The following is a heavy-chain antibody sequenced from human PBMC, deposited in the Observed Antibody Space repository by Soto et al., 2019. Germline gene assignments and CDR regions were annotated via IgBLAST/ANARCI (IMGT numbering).Heavy chain of an antibody. V-gene: IGHV1-2*02. CDR2: INPNSGGT. CDR3: ARVQQLVRGGYYYYGMDV. Sequence: GASVKVSFKASGYTFTGYYMHWVRQAPGQGLEWMGWINPNSGGTNYAQKFQGRVTMTRDTSISTAYMELSRLRSDDTAVYYCARVQQLVRGGYYYYGMDVWGQGTTVTVSS. CDR1: GYTFTGYY. J-gene: IGHJ6*02. D-gene: IGHD6-13*01.